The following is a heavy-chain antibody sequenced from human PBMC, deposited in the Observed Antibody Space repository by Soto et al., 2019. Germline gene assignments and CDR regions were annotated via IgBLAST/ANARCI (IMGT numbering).Heavy chain of an antibody. D-gene: IGHD2-2*01. Sequence: PXESLTISLKGSGYSVTSYWISLVRQMPGKGLEWMGRIDPSDSYTNYSPSFQGHVTISADKSISTAYLQWSSLKASDTAMYYCARQGYCSSTSCPRDYYYGMDVWGQGTTVTVSS. J-gene: IGHJ6*02. CDR3: ARQGYCSSTSCPRDYYYGMDV. CDR1: GYSVTSYW. CDR2: IDPSDSYT. V-gene: IGHV5-10-1*01.